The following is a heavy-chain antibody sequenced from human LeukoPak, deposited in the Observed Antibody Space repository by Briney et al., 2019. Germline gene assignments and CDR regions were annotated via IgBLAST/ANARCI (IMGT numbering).Heavy chain of an antibody. CDR1: GFTFSSYT. CDR3: ARDRHGTLDY. J-gene: IGHJ4*02. D-gene: IGHD6-13*01. CDR2: MWSDSTSK. V-gene: IGHV3-33*01. Sequence: GGSLRLSCAASGFTFSSYTMQWVRQGPAKGLEWVAVMWSDSTSKFYSDSVKGRFTISRDNSKNTLYLQMNSLRAEDTAVYYCARDRHGTLDYWGQGTLVTVSS.